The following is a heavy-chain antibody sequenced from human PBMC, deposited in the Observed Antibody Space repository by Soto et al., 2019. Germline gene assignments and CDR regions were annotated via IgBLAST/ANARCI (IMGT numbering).Heavy chain of an antibody. J-gene: IGHJ4*02. V-gene: IGHV3-15*01. CDR1: GFTFRNAW. CDR2: IKSKADGGTT. D-gene: IGHD3-22*01. CDR3: LLTYYGTSGSYPYCFDY. Sequence: CGSLRLSCAASGFTFRNAWMSWVRQATGSGLEWVGRIKSKADGGTTDYAAPVQGRFSISRDDSKNTLYLQMSSRKPDDTAMYYCLLTYYGTSGSYPYCFDYWGQGTLVTVGS.